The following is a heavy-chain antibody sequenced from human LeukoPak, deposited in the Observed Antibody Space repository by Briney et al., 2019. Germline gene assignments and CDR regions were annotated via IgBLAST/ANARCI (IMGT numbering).Heavy chain of an antibody. CDR2: ISGGGGST. J-gene: IGHJ6*02. CDR3: AKDIKVVLYSSSSWSRVDYYYYGMDV. CDR1: GFNLDDYA. Sequence: GGSLRLSCAASGFNLDDYAMHWARHAPGKGLEWVSLISGGGGSTYYADYEKGRFTISRKNSKISLYLQMNSVRTEDNALYYCAKDIKVVLYSSSSWSRVDYYYYGMDVWGQGTTVTVSS. D-gene: IGHD6-6*01. V-gene: IGHV3-43*02.